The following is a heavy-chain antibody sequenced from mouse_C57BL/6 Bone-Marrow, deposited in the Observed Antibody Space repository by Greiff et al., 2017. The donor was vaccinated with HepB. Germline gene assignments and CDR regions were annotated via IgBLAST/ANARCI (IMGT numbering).Heavy chain of an antibody. CDR3: AIPRYPNSAWFAY. D-gene: IGHD2-12*01. J-gene: IGHJ3*01. V-gene: IGHV5-6*02. CDR1: GFTFSSYG. Sequence: DVKLVESGGDLVKPGGSLKLSCAASGFTFSSYGMSWVRQTPDKRLEWVATISSGGSYTYYPDSVKGRFTISRDNAKNTLYLQMSSLKSEDTAMYYCAIPRYPNSAWFAYWGQGTLVTVSA. CDR2: ISSGGSYT.